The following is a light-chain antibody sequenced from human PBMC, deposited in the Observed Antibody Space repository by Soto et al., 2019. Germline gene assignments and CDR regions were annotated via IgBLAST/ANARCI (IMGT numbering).Light chain of an antibody. CDR1: QTISSW. Sequence: DIQMTQSPSTLSGSVGDRVTITCRASQTISSWLAWYQQKPGKAPKLLIFDASSLESGVPSRFSGSGSGTEFTLTISSLQPDDFATYCCQHYNSYPWTFGQGTKVDIK. V-gene: IGKV1-5*01. J-gene: IGKJ1*01. CDR2: DAS. CDR3: QHYNSYPWT.